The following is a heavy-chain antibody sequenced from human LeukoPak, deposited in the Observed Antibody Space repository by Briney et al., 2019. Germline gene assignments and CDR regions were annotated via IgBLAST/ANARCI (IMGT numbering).Heavy chain of an antibody. CDR3: ARDLGNTGWYTFDY. CDR2: TYYRSKWYN. D-gene: IGHD6-19*01. CDR1: GDSVSSINGA. V-gene: IGHV6-1*01. Sequence: SQTLSVTCAISGDSVSSINGAWNWIRQSSSRGLEWLGRTYYRSKWYNEYAVSMEGRITINPDTSKNQFSLQLNSVTPEDTAVYYCARDLGNTGWYTFDYWGQGTLVTVSS. J-gene: IGHJ4*02.